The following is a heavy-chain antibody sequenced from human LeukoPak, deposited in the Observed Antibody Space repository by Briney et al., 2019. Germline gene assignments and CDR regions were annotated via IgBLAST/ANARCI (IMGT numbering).Heavy chain of an antibody. CDR1: GFTFSSYA. D-gene: IGHD3-10*01. J-gene: IGHJ3*02. CDR2: ISYDGSNK. Sequence: PGRSLRLSCAASGFTFSSYAMHWVRQAPGKGLEWVAVISYDGSNKYYADSVKGRCTISRDNSKNTLYLQMNSLRAEDTAVYYCARVRELLWFGELRDAFDIWGQGTMVTVSS. V-gene: IGHV3-30-3*01. CDR3: ARVRELLWFGELRDAFDI.